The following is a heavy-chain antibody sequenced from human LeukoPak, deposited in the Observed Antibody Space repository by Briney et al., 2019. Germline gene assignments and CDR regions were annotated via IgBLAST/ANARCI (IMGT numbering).Heavy chain of an antibody. D-gene: IGHD6-13*01. CDR1: GGSISSYY. CDR3: ARDKAGPY. CDR2: IYYSGST. J-gene: IGHJ4*02. V-gene: IGHV4-59*12. Sequence: SETLSLTCTVSGGSISSYYWSWIRQPPGKGLEWIGYIYYSGSTNYNPSLKSRVTISVDTSKNQFSLKLSSVTAADTAVYYCARDKAGPYWGQGTLVTVSS.